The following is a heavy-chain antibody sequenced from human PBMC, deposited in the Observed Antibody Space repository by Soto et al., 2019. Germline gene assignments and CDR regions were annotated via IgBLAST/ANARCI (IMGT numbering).Heavy chain of an antibody. D-gene: IGHD1-26*01. V-gene: IGHV4-30-4*01. CDR3: ARAVEVGATPAY. J-gene: IGHJ4*02. Sequence: QVQLQESGPGLVKPSQTLSLTCTVSGGSISSGDYYWSWIRQPPGKGLEWIGYIYYSGSTYYTPSSKSRVTISVDTAKNQFSLKLRSVTAADTAVYYCARAVEVGATPAYWGQGTLVTVSS. CDR1: GGSISSGDYY. CDR2: IYYSGST.